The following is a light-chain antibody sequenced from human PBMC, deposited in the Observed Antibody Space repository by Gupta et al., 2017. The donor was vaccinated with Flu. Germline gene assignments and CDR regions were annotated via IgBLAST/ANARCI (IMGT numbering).Light chain of an antibody. CDR2: EVS. Sequence: QSALTQPPSVSGSPGQSVTISSTGTSIDVGNYNRVSWYQQPPGTATKVMIYEVSNRPSGVHDLFSGSKSGNTASLTISVLQAEDEADYYCSSYTTSTALVFGTGTKVTVL. CDR3: SSYTTSTALV. J-gene: IGLJ1*01. V-gene: IGLV2-18*02. CDR1: SIDVGNYNR.